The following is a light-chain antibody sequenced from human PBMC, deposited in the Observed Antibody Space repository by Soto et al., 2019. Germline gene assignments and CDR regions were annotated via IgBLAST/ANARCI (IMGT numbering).Light chain of an antibody. CDR1: KGISSY. CDR3: QQYYSYPRT. Sequence: AIRMTQSPSSLSASTGDRVTITCRASKGISSYLAWYQQKPGKAPKLLIYAASTLQSGVPARFSGSGSGTDFTLTIGCLQSEDFATYYCQQYYSYPRTFGQGTKLEIK. CDR2: AAS. V-gene: IGKV1-8*01. J-gene: IGKJ2*01.